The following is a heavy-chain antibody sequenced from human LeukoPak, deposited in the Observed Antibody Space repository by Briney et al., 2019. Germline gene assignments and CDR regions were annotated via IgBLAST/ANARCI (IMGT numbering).Heavy chain of an antibody. CDR3: ARGRWFGESISVHFDY. V-gene: IGHV4-34*01. CDR1: GGSFSGYY. Sequence: SETPSLTCAVYGGSFSGYYWSWIRQPPGKGLEWTGEINHSGSTNYNPSLKSRVTISVDTSKNQFSLKLSSVTAADTAVYYCARGRWFGESISVHFDYWGQGTLVTVSS. D-gene: IGHD3-10*01. CDR2: INHSGST. J-gene: IGHJ4*02.